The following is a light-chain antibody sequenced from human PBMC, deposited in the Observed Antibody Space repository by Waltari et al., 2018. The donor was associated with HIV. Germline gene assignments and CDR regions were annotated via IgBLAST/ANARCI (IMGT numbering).Light chain of an antibody. CDR1: ALAKKY. J-gene: IGLJ1*01. CDR2: RDK. CDR3: QSADTSDAYV. Sequence: SYELTQPPSVSVSPGQTARITCSGDALAKKYATWYQQKPGQAPVLVIYRDKERPSGIPERFSGSSSGTTVTLTISGVQAEDEADYYCQSADTSDAYVFGTGTKVTVL. V-gene: IGLV3-25*03.